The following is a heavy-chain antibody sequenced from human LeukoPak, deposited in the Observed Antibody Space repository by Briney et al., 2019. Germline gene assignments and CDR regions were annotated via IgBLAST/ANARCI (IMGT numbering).Heavy chain of an antibody. CDR2: IYYSGST. Sequence: SDTLSLTCAVAGYSISSSNWWGWIRQPPGKGLEWIGYIYYSGSTNYNPSLKSRVTMSVATSKNQLSLRLSSVTAADTAVYYCARARYGSGSYHFMDVWGKGTTVTISS. V-gene: IGHV4-28*03. CDR3: ARARYGSGSYHFMDV. J-gene: IGHJ6*03. D-gene: IGHD3-10*01. CDR1: GYSISSSNW.